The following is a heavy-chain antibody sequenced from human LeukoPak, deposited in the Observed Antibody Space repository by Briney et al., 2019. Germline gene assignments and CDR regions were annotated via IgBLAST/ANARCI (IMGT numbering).Heavy chain of an antibody. V-gene: IGHV3-30*02. D-gene: IGHD3-10*01. Sequence: GGSLRLSCAASGFTFSSYGMHWVRQAPGKGLEWVAFIRYDGSNKYYADSVKGRFTISRDNSKNTLYLQMNSLRAEDTAVYYCAKDPHPYYYGSGSYSLFDYWGQGTLVTVSS. CDR1: GFTFSSYG. CDR3: AKDPHPYYYGSGSYSLFDY. CDR2: IRYDGSNK. J-gene: IGHJ4*02.